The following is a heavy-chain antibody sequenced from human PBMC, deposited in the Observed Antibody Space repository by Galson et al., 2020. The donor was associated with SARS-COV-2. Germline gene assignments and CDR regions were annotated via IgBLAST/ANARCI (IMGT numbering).Heavy chain of an antibody. CDR3: ASNYCSSDGMDV. D-gene: IGHD4-4*01. V-gene: IGHV2-70*11. CDR2: LDWEDDK. Sequence: ESGPTLAKPTQTLTLTCTFSGFSLSTSGMCVSWIRQPPGKALEWLARLDWEDDKYYSTSLKTRLTISKDTAKNQVVLTMTNMDPVDTATYYCASNYCSSDGMDVWGQGTTLTDSS. J-gene: IGHJ6*02. CDR1: GFSLSTSGMC.